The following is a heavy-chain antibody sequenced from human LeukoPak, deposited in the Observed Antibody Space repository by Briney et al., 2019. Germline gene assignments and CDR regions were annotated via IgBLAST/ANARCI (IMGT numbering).Heavy chain of an antibody. V-gene: IGHV4-34*01. Sequence: SETLSLTCAVYGGSSSGYYWSWIRQPPGKGLEWIGEINHSGSTNYNPSLKSRVTISVDTSKNQFSLKLSSVTAADTAVYYCASLTAAGNNWFDPWGQGTLVTVSS. CDR2: INHSGST. CDR1: GGSSSGYY. J-gene: IGHJ5*02. D-gene: IGHD6-13*01. CDR3: ASLTAAGNNWFDP.